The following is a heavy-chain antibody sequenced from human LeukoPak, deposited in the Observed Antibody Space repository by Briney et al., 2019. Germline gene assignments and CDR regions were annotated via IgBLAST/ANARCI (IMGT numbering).Heavy chain of an antibody. V-gene: IGHV1-24*01. CDR1: GYTLTELS. CDR3: ATMGSGYYQGQTPYYYYYMDV. J-gene: IGHJ6*03. CDR2: FDPEDGET. Sequence: VASVKVSCKVSGYTLTELSMHWVRQAPGKGLEWMGGFDPEDGETIYAQKFQGRVTMTEDTSTDTAYMELSSLRSEDTAVYYCATMGSGYYQGQTPYYYYYMDVWGKGTTVTVSS. D-gene: IGHD3-3*01.